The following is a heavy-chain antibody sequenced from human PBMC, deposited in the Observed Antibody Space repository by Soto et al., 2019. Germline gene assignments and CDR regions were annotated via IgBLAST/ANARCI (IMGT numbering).Heavy chain of an antibody. Sequence: QVQLVESGGGVVQPGRSLRLSCAASGFTFSSYGMHWVRQAPGKGLEWVAVIWYDGSNKYYADSVKGRFTISRDNSKNTLYLQMNSLRAEDTAVYYCARDPAKVAVAVSPSRRPINYFDYWGQGTLVTVSS. V-gene: IGHV3-33*01. D-gene: IGHD6-19*01. CDR3: ARDPAKVAVAVSPSRRPINYFDY. CDR1: GFTFSSYG. CDR2: IWYDGSNK. J-gene: IGHJ4*02.